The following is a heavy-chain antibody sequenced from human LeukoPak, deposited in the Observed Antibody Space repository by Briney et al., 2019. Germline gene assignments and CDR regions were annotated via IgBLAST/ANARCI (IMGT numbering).Heavy chain of an antibody. CDR1: GYSFTGYW. D-gene: IGHD3-9*01. V-gene: IGHV5-51*01. Sequence: HVESLKISCKGSGYSFTGYWIGWVRQMPGKGLEWMGISYPGDSDTSYSPSFQGQVTISADKSISTAYLQWSSLKASDTAMYYCARPRYDILTGYDYYFDYWGQGTLVTVSS. CDR3: ARPRYDILTGYDYYFDY. CDR2: SYPGDSDT. J-gene: IGHJ4*02.